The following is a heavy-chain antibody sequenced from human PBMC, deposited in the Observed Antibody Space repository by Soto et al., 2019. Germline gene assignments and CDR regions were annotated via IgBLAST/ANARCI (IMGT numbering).Heavy chain of an antibody. CDR1: GYSISSGYY. Sequence: SETLSLTCAVSGYSISSGYYWGWIRQPPGKGLEYIGSIYHSGSTDYNPSLKSRITISLDKSKNQFSLNLTSVTAADTAVYYCARAMRDAYNFYYHGMDVWGQGTTVT. V-gene: IGHV4-38-2*01. D-gene: IGHD1-1*01. J-gene: IGHJ6*02. CDR2: IYHSGST. CDR3: ARAMRDAYNFYYHGMDV.